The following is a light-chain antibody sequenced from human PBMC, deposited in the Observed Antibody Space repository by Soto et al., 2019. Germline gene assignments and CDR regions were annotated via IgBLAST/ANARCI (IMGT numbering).Light chain of an antibody. V-gene: IGKV1-5*03. J-gene: IGKJ1*01. CDR2: KAS. CDR1: QSITTW. Sequence: DFQSPQSPSTLSPSVAARVTITGRASQSITTWLAWYQQKPGKAPKLLIYKASSLDSGVPSRFSGSGSGTEFTLTISSLQPDDFATYYCQQYSSYSTFGQGTMADIK. CDR3: QQYSSYST.